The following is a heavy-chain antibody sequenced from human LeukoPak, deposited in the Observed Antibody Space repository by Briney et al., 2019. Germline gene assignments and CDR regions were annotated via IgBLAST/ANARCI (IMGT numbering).Heavy chain of an antibody. V-gene: IGHV1-2*02. CDR2: INPNSGGT. Sequence: ASVKVSCKASGYTFTSYYMHWVRQAPGQGLEWMGWINPNSGGTNYAQKFQGRVTMTRDTSISTAYMELSRLRSDDTAVYYCARDQSEPHYYYYGMDVWGQGTTVTVSS. CDR1: GYTFTSYY. CDR3: ARDQSEPHYYYYGMDV. J-gene: IGHJ6*02.